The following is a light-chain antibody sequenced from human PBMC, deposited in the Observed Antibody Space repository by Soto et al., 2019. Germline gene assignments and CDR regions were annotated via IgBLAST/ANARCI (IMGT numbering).Light chain of an antibody. Sequence: IQMTQSPSTLSASVGDRVSITCRASQSVSSWLAWYQQKPGKAPKLLIYDASGLESGVPSRFSGSGSGTEFTLTISSLQPDDFATYYCQQYSVYWTFGQGTRLEIK. CDR2: DAS. J-gene: IGKJ5*01. CDR3: QQYSVYWT. V-gene: IGKV1-5*01. CDR1: QSVSSW.